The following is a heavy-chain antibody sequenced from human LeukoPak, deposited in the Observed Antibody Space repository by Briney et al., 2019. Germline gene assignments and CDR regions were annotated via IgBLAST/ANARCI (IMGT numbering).Heavy chain of an antibody. CDR1: GASVSSSH. D-gene: IGHD2/OR15-2a*01. CDR3: SEGYFEPFDH. J-gene: IGHJ4*02. V-gene: IGHV4-59*02. Sequence: SETLSLTRLVSGASVSSSHWNWIRQFPGKGLEWIGCLSYTGKTDYNPSLTGRVTISLGTSKNQVSLKLRSVTAADTAVYYCSEGYFEPFDHWGQGILVTVSS. CDR2: LSYTGKT.